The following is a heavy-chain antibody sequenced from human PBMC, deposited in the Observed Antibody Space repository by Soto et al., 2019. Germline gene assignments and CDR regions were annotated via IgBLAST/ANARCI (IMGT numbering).Heavy chain of an antibody. Sequence: SETLSLTCTVSGGPIRSSSHYWGWIRQSPGTGLEWIGSIDESGDSYYNPSLKSRVTIFVDTSKNQFSLKLISVTGADSAIYYCAREGGYVDYWGQGTLVTVSS. CDR3: AREGGYVDY. J-gene: IGHJ4*02. CDR2: IDESGDS. V-gene: IGHV4-39*02. CDR1: GGPIRSSSHY. D-gene: IGHD1-1*01.